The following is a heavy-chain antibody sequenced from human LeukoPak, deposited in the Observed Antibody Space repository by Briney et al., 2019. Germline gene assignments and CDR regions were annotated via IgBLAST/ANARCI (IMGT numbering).Heavy chain of an antibody. D-gene: IGHD6-13*01. Sequence: SQTLSLTCTVSGGSISSGGYYWSWIRQPPGKGLEWIGYIYHSGSTYYNPSLKSRVTISVDRSKNQFSLKLSSVTAADTAVYYCARGQVVAAAGLYYYYYMDVWGKGTTVTVSS. CDR2: IYHSGST. CDR1: GGSISSGGYY. V-gene: IGHV4-30-2*01. J-gene: IGHJ6*03. CDR3: ARGQVVAAAGLYYYYYMDV.